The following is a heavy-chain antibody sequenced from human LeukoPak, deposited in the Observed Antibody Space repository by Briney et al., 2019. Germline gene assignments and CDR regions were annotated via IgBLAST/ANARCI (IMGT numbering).Heavy chain of an antibody. CDR1: GFMFRKYW. J-gene: IGHJ6*02. CDR2: IKQDGSEK. D-gene: IGHD2-15*01. Sequence: GGSLRLSCAASGFMFRKYWMSWVRQAPGKGLDWVANIKQDGSEKYYVDSVTGRFTISRDNAKNSLYLQMNSLRAEDTAVYYCARESVVAATRYYYYGMDVWGQGTTVTVSS. V-gene: IGHV3-7*01. CDR3: ARESVVAATRYYYYGMDV.